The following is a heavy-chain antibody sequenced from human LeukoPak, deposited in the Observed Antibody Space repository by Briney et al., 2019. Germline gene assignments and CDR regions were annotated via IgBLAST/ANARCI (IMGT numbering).Heavy chain of an antibody. Sequence: SETLSLTCAVYGGSFSGYYWSWIRQPPGKGLEWIGEINHSGSTNYNPSLKSRVTISVDTSKSQFSLKLSSVTAADTAVYYCARRHDSSGIGAFDIWGQGTMVTVSS. D-gene: IGHD3-22*01. J-gene: IGHJ3*02. CDR2: INHSGST. CDR3: ARRHDSSGIGAFDI. V-gene: IGHV4-34*01. CDR1: GGSFSGYY.